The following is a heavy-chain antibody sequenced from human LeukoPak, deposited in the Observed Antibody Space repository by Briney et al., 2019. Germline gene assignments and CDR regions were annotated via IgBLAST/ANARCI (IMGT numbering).Heavy chain of an antibody. CDR1: GGTFSGYA. J-gene: IGHJ4*02. CDR3: ARDSVVPAAQEGDY. Sequence: GASVKVSCKASGGTFSGYAISWVRQAPGQGLEWMGGIIPIFGTANYAQKFQGRVTITTDESTSTAYMELSSLRSEDTAAYYCARDSVVPAAQEGDYWGQGTLVTVSS. V-gene: IGHV1-69*05. CDR2: IIPIFGTA. D-gene: IGHD2-2*01.